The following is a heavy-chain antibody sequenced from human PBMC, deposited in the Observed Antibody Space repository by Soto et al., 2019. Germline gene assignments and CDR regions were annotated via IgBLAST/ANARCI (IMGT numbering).Heavy chain of an antibody. CDR3: ARVRRVAATIIYSYYYYGMDV. V-gene: IGHV4-34*01. CDR1: GGSFSGYY. Sequence: SETLSLTCAVYGGSFSGYYWSWIRQPPGKGLEWIGEINHSGSTNYNPSLKSRVTISVDTSKNQFSLKLSSVTAADTAVYYCARVRRVAATIIYSYYYYGMDVWGQGTTVTVS. J-gene: IGHJ6*02. CDR2: INHSGST. D-gene: IGHD2-15*01.